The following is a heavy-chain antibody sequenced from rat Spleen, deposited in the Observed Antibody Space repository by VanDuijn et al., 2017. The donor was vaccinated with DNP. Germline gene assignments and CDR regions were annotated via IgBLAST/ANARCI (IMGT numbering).Heavy chain of an antibody. Sequence: EVRLVESGGGLVQPGRSLKLSCAASGFTFSDYYMAWVRQAPTKGLEWVSSISTGGGNTYYRDSVKGRFTISRDNAKSTLYLQMDSLRSEETATYYCARVQLGYYALDAWGQGTSVTVSS. CDR1: GFTFSDYY. V-gene: IGHV5S11*01. CDR2: ISTGGGNT. CDR3: ARVQLGYYALDA. D-gene: IGHD5-1*01. J-gene: IGHJ4*01.